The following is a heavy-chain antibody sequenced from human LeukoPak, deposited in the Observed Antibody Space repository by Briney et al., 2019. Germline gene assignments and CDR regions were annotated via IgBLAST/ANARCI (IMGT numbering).Heavy chain of an antibody. J-gene: IGHJ4*02. Sequence: SQTLSLTCTVSGGSISSGGYYWSWIRQHPGKGLEWIGYIYYSGSTYYNPSLKSRVTISVDTSKNQFSLKLSSVTAADTAVYYCARDKSSPSVWGSYRWFDYWGQGTLVTVSS. V-gene: IGHV4-31*03. CDR1: GGSISSGGYY. CDR3: ARDKSSPSVWGSYRWFDY. CDR2: IYYSGST. D-gene: IGHD3-16*02.